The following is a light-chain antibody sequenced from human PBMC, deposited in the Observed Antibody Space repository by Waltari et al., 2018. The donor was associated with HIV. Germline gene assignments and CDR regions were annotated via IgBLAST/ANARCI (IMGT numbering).Light chain of an antibody. Sequence: QSVLTQPPSASGSPGQRVTISCSGSSSNIGNTPTNWYQQLPGTAPKLLVYSDHQRPSGVPDRFSGSKSGTSASLAISGLQSEDEGDYYCASWDNNVAGRVFGGRTRLTVL. CDR3: ASWDNNVAGRV. CDR2: SDH. J-gene: IGLJ2*01. V-gene: IGLV1-44*01. CDR1: SSNIGNTP.